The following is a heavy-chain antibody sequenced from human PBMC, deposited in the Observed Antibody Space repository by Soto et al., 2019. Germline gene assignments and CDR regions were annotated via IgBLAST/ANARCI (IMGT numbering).Heavy chain of an antibody. CDR3: ARVRRNCSGGSCYGMDV. CDR2: ISSSSSYI. Sequence: GGSLRLCCAASGFTFSSYSMNWVRQAPGKGLEWVSSISSSSSYIYYADSVKGRFTISRDNAKNSLYLQMNSLRAEDTAVYYCARVRRNCSGGSCYGMDVWGQGTTVTVSS. V-gene: IGHV3-21*01. D-gene: IGHD2-15*01. J-gene: IGHJ6*02. CDR1: GFTFSSYS.